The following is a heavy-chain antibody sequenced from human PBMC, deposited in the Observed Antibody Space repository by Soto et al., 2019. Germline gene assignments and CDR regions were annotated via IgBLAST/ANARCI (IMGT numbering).Heavy chain of an antibody. CDR1: GGTFSSYA. D-gene: IGHD1-26*01. CDR3: ARESLKGYSGSYYDSFDI. Sequence: GASVKVSCKASGGTFSSYAISWVRQAPGQGLEWMGGIIPIFGTANYAQKFQGRVTITADESTSTAYMELSSLRSEDTAVYYCARESLKGYSGSYYDSFDIWGQGTMVTGS. J-gene: IGHJ3*02. CDR2: IIPIFGTA. V-gene: IGHV1-69*13.